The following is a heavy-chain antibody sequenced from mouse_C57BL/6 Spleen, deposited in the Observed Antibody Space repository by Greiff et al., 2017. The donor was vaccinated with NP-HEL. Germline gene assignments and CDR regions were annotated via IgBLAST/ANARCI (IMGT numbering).Heavy chain of an antibody. V-gene: IGHV3-6*01. J-gene: IGHJ2*01. CDR1: GYSITSGYY. Sequence: EVQLKESGPGLVKPSQSLSLTCSVTGYSITSGYYWNWIRQFPGNKLEWMGYISYDGSNNYNPSLKNRISITRDTSKNQFFLKLNSVTTEDTATYYCARENLGDYFDYWGQGTTLTVSS. CDR2: ISYDGSN. CDR3: ARENLGDYFDY.